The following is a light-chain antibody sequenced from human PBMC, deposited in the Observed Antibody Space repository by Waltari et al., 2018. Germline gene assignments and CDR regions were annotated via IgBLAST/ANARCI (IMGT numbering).Light chain of an antibody. Sequence: DIVMTQSPDSLAVSLGERATINCQSSQSVLNSSNNKNYLAWYQHKPGQPPTLLIYWASTRESGVPDRFSGSGSGTDFTLTISSLQAEDVAVYYCQQYYSTPWTFGQGTKVEIK. V-gene: IGKV4-1*01. CDR3: QQYYSTPWT. CDR1: QSVLNSSNNKNY. CDR2: WAS. J-gene: IGKJ1*01.